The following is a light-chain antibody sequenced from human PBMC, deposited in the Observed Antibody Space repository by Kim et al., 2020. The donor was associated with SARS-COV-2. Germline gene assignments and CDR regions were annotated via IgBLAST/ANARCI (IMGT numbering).Light chain of an antibody. J-gene: IGKJ2*01. CDR2: ATS. V-gene: IGKV1-39*01. CDR1: QSIITY. Sequence: DIRMTQSPSSLSASVGDRVTITCRASQSIITYLNWYQQKPGKPPKLLIYATSSLQSGVPLRFTGSGSGTDFTLTITSLQPEDFATYYCQPSFTFPYTFGQGTKLEI. CDR3: QPSFTFPYT.